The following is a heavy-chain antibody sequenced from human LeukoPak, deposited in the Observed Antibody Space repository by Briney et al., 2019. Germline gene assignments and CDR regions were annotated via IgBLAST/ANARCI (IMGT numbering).Heavy chain of an antibody. CDR3: AVYSSGWQGNY. Sequence: EASVKVSCKSSGYTFTDYQVHWVRQAPGQGLEWMGWIDPNSGGTNYAQKFQGRVTMTRDTSISTAYMELSRLRSDDTAVYYCAVYSSGWQGNYWGQGTLVTVSS. J-gene: IGHJ4*02. CDR2: IDPNSGGT. CDR1: GYTFTDYQ. D-gene: IGHD6-19*01. V-gene: IGHV1-2*02.